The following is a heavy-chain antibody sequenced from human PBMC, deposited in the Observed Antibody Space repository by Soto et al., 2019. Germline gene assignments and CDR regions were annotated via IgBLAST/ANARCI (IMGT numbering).Heavy chain of an antibody. V-gene: IGHV1-24*01. D-gene: IGHD3-3*01. CDR2: FDPEDGET. CDR3: ATGLTISDALDV. Sequence: QVQLVQSGAEVKKPGASVKVSCKVSGYTLSELSMHWVRQAPGKGLEWMGGFDPEDGETIYTQKFRGRVTMTEDTSTDTANMELSSLRSEDTAVYYCATGLTISDALDVWGLGTTVTVSS. CDR1: GYTLSELS. J-gene: IGHJ6*02.